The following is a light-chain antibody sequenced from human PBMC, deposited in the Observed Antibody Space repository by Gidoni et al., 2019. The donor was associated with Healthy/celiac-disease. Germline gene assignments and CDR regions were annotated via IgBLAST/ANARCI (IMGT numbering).Light chain of an antibody. CDR1: QSVLYSSNNKNY. J-gene: IGKJ2*03. CDR2: WAS. CDR3: QQYYSTPPYS. V-gene: IGKV4-1*01. Sequence: DIVMTQSPDSLAVSLGERATINCKSSQSVLYSSNNKNYLAWYQQKTGQPPKLLIYWASTRESGVPDRFSGSGSGTDFTLNISSLQAEDVAVYYCQQYYSTPPYSFGQGTKLEIK.